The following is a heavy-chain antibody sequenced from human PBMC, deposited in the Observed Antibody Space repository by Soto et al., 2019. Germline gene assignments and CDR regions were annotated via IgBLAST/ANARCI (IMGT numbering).Heavy chain of an antibody. D-gene: IGHD2-2*01. CDR1: AYSFTNYW. V-gene: IGHV5-10-1*01. CDR2: IDPSDSYT. J-gene: IGHJ6*02. CDR3: ASYQYCSSTSCYGVGSGYYYGMDV. Sequence: GESLKISCNGSAYSFTNYWIGWVRQMPGKGLEWMGRIDPSDSYTNYSPSFQGHVTISADKSISTAYLQWSSLKASDTAMYYCASYQYCSSTSCYGVGSGYYYGMDVWGQGTTVTVSS.